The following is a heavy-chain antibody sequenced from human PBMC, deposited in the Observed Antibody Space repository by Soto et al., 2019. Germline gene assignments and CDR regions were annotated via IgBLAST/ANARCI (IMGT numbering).Heavy chain of an antibody. D-gene: IGHD4-4*01. J-gene: IGHJ6*02. CDR2: IKQDGSEK. CDR3: ARDYYNNPYYYYGMDV. Sequence: PGGSLRLSCAASGFTFSSYWMSWVRQAPGKGLEWVANIKQDGSEKYYVDSVKGRFTISRDNAKNSLYLQMNSQRAEDTAVYYCARDYYNNPYYYYGMDVWGQGTTGTVSS. V-gene: IGHV3-7*01. CDR1: GFTFSSYW.